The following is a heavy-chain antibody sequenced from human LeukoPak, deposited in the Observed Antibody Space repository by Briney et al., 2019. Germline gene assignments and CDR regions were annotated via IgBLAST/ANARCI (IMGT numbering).Heavy chain of an antibody. CDR3: ARPSSSGWFDP. J-gene: IGHJ5*02. Sequence: GGSLRLSCAASGFTFSSYSMNWVRQAPGKGLEWVSYISSSSNTIYYADSVKGRFTISRDNVKNSLYLQMNSLRAEDTAVYYCARPSSSGWFDPWGQGTLVTVSS. V-gene: IGHV3-48*04. D-gene: IGHD6-6*01. CDR2: ISSSSNTI. CDR1: GFTFSSYS.